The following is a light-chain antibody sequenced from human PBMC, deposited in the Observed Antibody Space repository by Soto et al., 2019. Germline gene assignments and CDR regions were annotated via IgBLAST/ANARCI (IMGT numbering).Light chain of an antibody. CDR1: QSVSSSY. CDR2: GAS. Sequence: EIVLTQSPGTLSLSPGERATLSCRASQSVSSSYLAWYQQKPGQAPRLLIYGASSRATGIPDRFSGSGSGTDFTLTISRLEPADFAVYYCQQYGSSQSFGRGTKVEIK. CDR3: QQYGSSQS. J-gene: IGKJ1*01. V-gene: IGKV3-20*01.